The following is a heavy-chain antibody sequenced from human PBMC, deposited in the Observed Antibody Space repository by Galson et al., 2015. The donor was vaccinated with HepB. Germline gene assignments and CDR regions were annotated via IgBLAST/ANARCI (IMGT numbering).Heavy chain of an antibody. CDR1: GFISSMYW. D-gene: IGHD5-18*01. CDR2: IKEDGSEK. Sequence: SLRLSCAASGFISSMYWMNWVRQAPGKGLEWVANIKEDGSEKNYVDSVKGRFTISRDNAKNSLYLQMNSLRAEDAGLYFCAKGYGLFDSWGQGILVTVSS. CDR3: AKGYGLFDS. V-gene: IGHV3-7*05. J-gene: IGHJ5*01.